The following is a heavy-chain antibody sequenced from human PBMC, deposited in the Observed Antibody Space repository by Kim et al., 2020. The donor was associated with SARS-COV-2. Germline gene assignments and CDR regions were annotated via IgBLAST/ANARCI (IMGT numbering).Heavy chain of an antibody. CDR1: GFIFSNYA. D-gene: IGHD2-15*01. CDR3: AKYVVVAGTRYFDL. Sequence: GGSLRLSCAASGFIFSNYAMNWVRLAPGKGLEWVSAISASGDRTYYVDSEKGRFTISRDNSNLYLQMNSLRAEDTAIYYCAKYVVVAGTRYFDLWGRGTL. V-gene: IGHV3-23*01. CDR2: ISASGDRT. J-gene: IGHJ2*01.